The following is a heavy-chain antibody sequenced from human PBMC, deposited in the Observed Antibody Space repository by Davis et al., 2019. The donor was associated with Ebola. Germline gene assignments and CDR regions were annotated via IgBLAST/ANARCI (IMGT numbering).Heavy chain of an antibody. CDR1: GGSISSYY. CDR3: ARVKYQLLLVTWP. Sequence: MPSETLSLTCAVYGGSISSYYWSWIRQPPGKGLEWIGEINHSGSTNYNPSLKSRVTISVDTSKNQFSLKLSSVTAADTAVYYCARVKYQLLLVTWPWGQGTLVTVSS. CDR2: INHSGST. D-gene: IGHD2-2*01. V-gene: IGHV4-34*01. J-gene: IGHJ5*02.